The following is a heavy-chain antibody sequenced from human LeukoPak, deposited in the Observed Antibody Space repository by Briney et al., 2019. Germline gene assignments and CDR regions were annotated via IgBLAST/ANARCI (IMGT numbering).Heavy chain of an antibody. CDR3: ARSPPITMVRGVQGAFDY. V-gene: IGHV3-48*01. Sequence: GGSLRLSCAASGFTFSSYSMNWVRQAPGKGLEWVSYISSSSSTIYYADSVKGRFTISRDNAKNSLYLQMNSLRAEDTAVYYCARSPPITMVRGVQGAFDYWGQGTLVTVSS. CDR2: ISSSSSTI. D-gene: IGHD3-10*01. CDR1: GFTFSSYS. J-gene: IGHJ4*02.